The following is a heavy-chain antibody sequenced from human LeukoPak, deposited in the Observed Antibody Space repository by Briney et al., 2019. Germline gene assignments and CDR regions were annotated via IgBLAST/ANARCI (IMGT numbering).Heavy chain of an antibody. CDR3: ARVGYTSGRRFDY. CDR2: FYYSGST. V-gene: IGHV4-59*01. J-gene: IGHJ4*02. Sequence: PSETLSLTCTVSGGSISGYYWSWIRQPPGKGLEWIGYFYYSGSTSYNPSLKSRVSISVDTSKNQFSLKLTSVTAADTAVYYCARVGYTSGRRFDYWGQGTLVTVSS. CDR1: GGSISGYY. D-gene: IGHD6-19*01.